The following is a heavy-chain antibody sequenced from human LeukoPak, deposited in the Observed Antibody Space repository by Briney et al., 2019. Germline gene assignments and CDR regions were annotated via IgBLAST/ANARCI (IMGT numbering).Heavy chain of an antibody. CDR3: AKEGGA. Sequence: GGSLRLSCEASGFVFSSYTMTWVRQAPGQGLEWVSAIGGRGGSKYYADSVKGRVTISRDNSKNTVSLQMTSLRRDDTAMYYCAKEGGAWGQGTLVVVSS. J-gene: IGHJ5*02. CDR1: GFVFSSYT. V-gene: IGHV3-23*01. CDR2: IGGRGGSK. D-gene: IGHD3-16*01.